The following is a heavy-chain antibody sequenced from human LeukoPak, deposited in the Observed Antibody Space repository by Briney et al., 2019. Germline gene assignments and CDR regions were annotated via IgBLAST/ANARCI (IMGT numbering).Heavy chain of an antibody. V-gene: IGHV3-43*02. CDR3: AKDIKGIAVAEGAFDI. D-gene: IGHD6-19*01. CDR1: EFKSVDYA. CDR2: ISGDGGST. Sequence: ESTRSLSCSASEFKSVDYAVHRIRQKKEKGLEWVSLISGDGGSTYYADSVKGRFTISRDNSKNSLYLQMNSLRTEDTALYYCAKDIKGIAVAEGAFDIWGQGTMVTVSS. J-gene: IGHJ3*02.